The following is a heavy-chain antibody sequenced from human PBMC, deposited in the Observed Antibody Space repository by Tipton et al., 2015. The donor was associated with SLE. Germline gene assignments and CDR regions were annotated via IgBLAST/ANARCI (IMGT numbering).Heavy chain of an antibody. Sequence: AGLVKPSETLSLTCAVYGGSFSVHYWSWSWIRQPPGKGLEWIGEIDHSGSTKYNPSLKSRVTISVDTSKKQLSLKLSSVTAADTAVYYCARENFGNYYYYGMDVWGQGTTVIVSS. J-gene: IGHJ6*02. CDR1: GGSFSVHY. D-gene: IGHD1-7*01. CDR3: ARENFGNYYYYGMDV. V-gene: IGHV4-34*01. CDR2: IDHSGST.